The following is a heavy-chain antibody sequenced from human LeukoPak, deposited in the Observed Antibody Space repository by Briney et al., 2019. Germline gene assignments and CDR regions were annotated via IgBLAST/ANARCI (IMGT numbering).Heavy chain of an antibody. CDR2: INHSGST. CDR3: ARLPDY. V-gene: IGHV4-34*01. J-gene: IGHJ4*02. Sequence: SETLSLTCAVYGGSFSGYYWSWIRQPPGKGLEWIGEINHSGSTNYNPSLKSRVTISVDTSKNQFSLKLSSVTAADTAVYYCARLPDYWGQGTLVTVSS. CDR1: GGSFSGYY.